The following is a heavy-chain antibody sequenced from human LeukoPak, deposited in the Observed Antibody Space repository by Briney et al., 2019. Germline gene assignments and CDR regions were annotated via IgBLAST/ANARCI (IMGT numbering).Heavy chain of an antibody. Sequence: GGSLRLSCAASGFTFRDYHIHWVRQAPGKGLEWVSSITSSAGYMYYADSVKGRFTISRDNAKNSLYLQMNSLRAEDTAVYYCARDRGAARLFDYWGQGTLVTVSS. CDR2: ITSSAGYM. V-gene: IGHV3-21*01. CDR3: ARDRGAARLFDY. D-gene: IGHD6-6*01. J-gene: IGHJ4*02. CDR1: GFTFRDYH.